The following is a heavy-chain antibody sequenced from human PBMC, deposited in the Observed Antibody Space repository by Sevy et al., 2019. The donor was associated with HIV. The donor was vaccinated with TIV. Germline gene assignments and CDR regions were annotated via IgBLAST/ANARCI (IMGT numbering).Heavy chain of an antibody. CDR3: VRDITMVRGVMGGYYYGMDV. CDR1: GFTVSSNY. CDR2: IYSGGST. Sequence: GGSLRLSCAASGFTVSSNYMSWVRQAPGKGLEWVSVIYSGGSTYYADSVKGRFTISRDNSKNTLYLQMNSLRAEDTAVYYCVRDITMVRGVMGGYYYGMDVWGQGTTVTVSS. J-gene: IGHJ6*02. D-gene: IGHD3-10*01. V-gene: IGHV3-53*01.